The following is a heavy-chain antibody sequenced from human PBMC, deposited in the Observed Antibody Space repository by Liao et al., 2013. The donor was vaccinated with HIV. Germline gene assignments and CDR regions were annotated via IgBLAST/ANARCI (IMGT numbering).Heavy chain of an antibody. CDR2: INHSGST. J-gene: IGHJ4*02. Sequence: QVQLQQWGAGLLKPSETLSLTCAVYGGSFSGYYWSWIRQPPGKGLEWIGEINHSGSTNYNPSLKSRVTMSVDTSKNQFSLKLSSVTAADTAVYYCARGRGLRRGLFDYWGQGTLVTVSS. V-gene: IGHV4-34*01. CDR1: GGSFSGYY. CDR3: ARGRGLRRGLFDY. D-gene: IGHD5-12*01.